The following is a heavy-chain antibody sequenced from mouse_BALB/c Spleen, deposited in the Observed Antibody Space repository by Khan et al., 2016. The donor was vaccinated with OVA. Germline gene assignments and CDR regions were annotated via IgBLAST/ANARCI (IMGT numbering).Heavy chain of an antibody. D-gene: IGHD2-1*01. J-gene: IGHJ3*01. Sequence: QIQLVQSGPELKKPGETVKISCKASGYTFTDYGMNWVKQAPGQDLKWMGWINTYTGEPTYADDFKGRFAFSLETSASTAYLQINNLKNEDSATYFCARSNGNYWFAYWGQGTLVTVSA. V-gene: IGHV9-3-1*01. CDR2: INTYTGEP. CDR3: ARSNGNYWFAY. CDR1: GYTFTDYG.